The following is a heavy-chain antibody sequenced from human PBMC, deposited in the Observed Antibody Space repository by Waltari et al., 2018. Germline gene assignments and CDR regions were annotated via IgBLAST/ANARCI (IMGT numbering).Heavy chain of an antibody. CDR2: ISSSSTTI. D-gene: IGHD2-8*01. V-gene: IGHV3-48*01. CDR1: GFTFSTYS. J-gene: IGHJ4*02. Sequence: EVQLVESGGGLVQPGGSLRLSCAASGFTFSTYSMNWFRQAPGKGLELVSYISSSSTTIYYADSVKGRFTISRDNAKNSLYLQMNSLRAEDTAVYYCARAQVYAIPPHYWGQGTLVTVSS. CDR3: ARAQVYAIPPHY.